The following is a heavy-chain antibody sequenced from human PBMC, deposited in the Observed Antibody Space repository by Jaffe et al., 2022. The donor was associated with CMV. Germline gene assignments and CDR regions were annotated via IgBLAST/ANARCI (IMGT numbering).Heavy chain of an antibody. V-gene: IGHV4-59*01. D-gene: IGHD5-18*01. CDR2: IYYSGST. CDR1: GGSISSYY. Sequence: QVQLQESGPGLVKPSETLSLTCTVSGGSISSYYWSWIRQPPGKGLEWIGYIYYSGSTNYNPSLKSRVTISVDTSKNQFSLKLSSVTAADTAVYYCARGTGYSYSPFDYWGQGTLVTVSS. CDR3: ARGTGYSYSPFDY. J-gene: IGHJ4*02.